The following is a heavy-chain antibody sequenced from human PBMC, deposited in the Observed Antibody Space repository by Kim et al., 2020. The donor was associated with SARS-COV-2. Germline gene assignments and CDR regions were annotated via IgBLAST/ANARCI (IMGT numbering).Heavy chain of an antibody. D-gene: IGHD3-22*01. Sequence: GGSLRLSCAASGFTFSSYGMHWVRQAPGKGLEWVAVISYDGSNKYYADSVKGRFTISRDNSKNTLYLQMNSLRAEDTAVYYCAKDLDYYDSSEGYWGQGTLVTFSS. J-gene: IGHJ4*02. CDR2: ISYDGSNK. CDR1: GFTFSSYG. CDR3: AKDLDYYDSSEGY. V-gene: IGHV3-30*18.